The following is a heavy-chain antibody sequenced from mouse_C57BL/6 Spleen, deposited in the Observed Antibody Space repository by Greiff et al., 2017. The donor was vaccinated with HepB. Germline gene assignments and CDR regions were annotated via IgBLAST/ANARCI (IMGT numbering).Heavy chain of an antibody. D-gene: IGHD2-1*01. J-gene: IGHJ3*01. CDR3: ARGGIYYGPWFAY. V-gene: IGHV1-66*01. Sequence: VQLQQSGPELVKPGASVKISCKASGYSFTSYYIHWVKQRPGQGLEWIGWIYPGSGNTKYNEKFKGKATLTADTSSSTAYMQLSSLTSEDSAVYYCARGGIYYGPWFAYWGQGTLVTVSA. CDR2: IYPGSGNT. CDR1: GYSFTSYY.